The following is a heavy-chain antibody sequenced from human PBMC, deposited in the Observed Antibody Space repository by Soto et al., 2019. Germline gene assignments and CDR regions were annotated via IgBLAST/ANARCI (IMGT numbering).Heavy chain of an antibody. V-gene: IGHV3-53*01. D-gene: IGHD3-10*01. J-gene: IGHJ6*01. CDR3: AREVVRGLGYYYGMEV. CDR2: IYTGGTT. CDR1: GFTVSSNY. Sequence: GGSLRLSCEASGFTVSSNYMSWGRQAPWKGLEWVSVIYTGGTTYYADSVKGRFTISRDNSKNTLSLQMNRLRVEDTAVYYCAREVVRGLGYYYGMEVWGQGTTVNV.